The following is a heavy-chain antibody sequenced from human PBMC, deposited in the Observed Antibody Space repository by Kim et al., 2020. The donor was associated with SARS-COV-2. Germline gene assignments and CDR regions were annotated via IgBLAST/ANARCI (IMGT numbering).Heavy chain of an antibody. V-gene: IGHV3-23*01. D-gene: IGHD3-9*01. J-gene: IGHJ4*02. CDR1: GFTLSSYA. CDR3: AKGPPNPGLVISHTRIPPHFDY. Sequence: GGSLRLSCAASGFTLSSYAMSWVRQAPGKGLEWVSGISASGGGTYYADSVKGRFTISRDNSKNTLYLQIYSLRAEDTAVYYCAKGPPNPGLVISHTRIPPHFDYWGQGTLVTVSS. CDR2: ISASGGGT.